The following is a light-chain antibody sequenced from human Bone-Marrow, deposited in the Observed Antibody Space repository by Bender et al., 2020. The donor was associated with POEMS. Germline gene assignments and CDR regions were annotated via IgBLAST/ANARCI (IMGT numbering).Light chain of an antibody. CDR3: CSYTDTTTL. V-gene: IGLV2-14*02. CDR2: EGT. CDR1: SSHGETYNL. Sequence: QSALTQPASVSGSPGQSITISCTGVSSHGETYNLVSWYQQHPGKAPKLVIYEGTKRPSGVSDRFSGSKSGNTASLTISGLQADDEANYYCCSYTDTTTLFGGGTKLTFL. J-gene: IGLJ2*01.